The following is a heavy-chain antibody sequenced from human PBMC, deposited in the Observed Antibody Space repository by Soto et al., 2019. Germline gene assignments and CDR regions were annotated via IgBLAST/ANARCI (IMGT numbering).Heavy chain of an antibody. CDR3: ARSHSSGYYYDFGNHSYP. V-gene: IGHV3-11*01. D-gene: IGHD3-22*01. CDR1: GFTFSDYY. Sequence: GGSLRLSCAASGFTFSDYYMSWIRQAPGKGLEWVSYISSSGSTIYYADSVKGRFTISRDNAKNSLYLQMNSLRAEDTAVYYCARSHSSGYYYDFGNHSYPWGQGTLVTVSS. CDR2: ISSSGSTI. J-gene: IGHJ5*02.